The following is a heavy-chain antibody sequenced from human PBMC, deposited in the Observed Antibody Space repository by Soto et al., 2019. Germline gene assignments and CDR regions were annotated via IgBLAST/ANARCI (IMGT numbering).Heavy chain of an antibody. J-gene: IGHJ6*02. CDR2: IIPIFGTA. Sequence: QVQLVQSGAEVKKPGSSVKVSCKASGGTFSSYAISWVRQAPGQGLEWMGGIIPIFGTANYAKKFQGRVTITADESTSTADMELSSLRSEDTAVYYCARAPIDYSNCGMDVWGQGTTVTVSS. D-gene: IGHD4-4*01. V-gene: IGHV1-69*01. CDR3: ARAPIDYSNCGMDV. CDR1: GGTFSSYA.